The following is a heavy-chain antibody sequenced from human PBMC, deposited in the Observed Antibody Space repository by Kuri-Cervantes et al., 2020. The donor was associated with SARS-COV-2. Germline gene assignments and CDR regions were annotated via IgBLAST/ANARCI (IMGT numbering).Heavy chain of an antibody. J-gene: IGHJ4*02. CDR1: GFTFSSYA. D-gene: IGHD1-26*01. V-gene: IGHV3-30-3*01. CDR3: ARTRGNYCVSDY. CDR2: ISYDGSNK. Sequence: GGSLRLSCAASGFTFSSYAMHWVRQAPGKGLEWVAVISYDGSNKYYADSVKGRFTISRDNSKNTLYLQMNSLRAEDTALYYCARTRGNYCVSDYWGQGTLVTFSS.